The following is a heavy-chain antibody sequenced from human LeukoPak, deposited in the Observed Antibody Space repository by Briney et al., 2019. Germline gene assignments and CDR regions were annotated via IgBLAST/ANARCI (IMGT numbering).Heavy chain of an antibody. CDR3: ARRRGGYSSGWYPSPSDY. D-gene: IGHD6-19*01. J-gene: IGHJ4*02. CDR2: INHSGST. V-gene: IGHV4-34*01. Sequence: SETLSLTCAVYGGSFSGYYWSWIRQPPGKGLEWIGEINHSGSTNYNPSLKSRVTISVDTSKNQFSLKLSSVTAADTAVYYCARRRGGYSSGWYPSPSDYWGQGTLVTVSS. CDR1: GGSFSGYY.